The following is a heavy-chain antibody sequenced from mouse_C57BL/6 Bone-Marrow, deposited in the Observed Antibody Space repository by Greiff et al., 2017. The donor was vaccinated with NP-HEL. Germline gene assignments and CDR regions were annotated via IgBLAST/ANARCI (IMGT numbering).Heavy chain of an antibody. D-gene: IGHD3-1*01. CDR2: IHPNSGST. CDR1: GYTFTSYW. Sequence: QVQLQQSGAELVKPGASVKLSCKASGYTFTSYWMHWVKQRPGQGLEWIGMIHPNSGSTNYNEKFKSKATLTVDKSSSTAYMQLSSLTSEDSAVYYCERSQLGLQAMDYWGQGTSVTVSS. J-gene: IGHJ4*01. V-gene: IGHV1-64*01. CDR3: ERSQLGLQAMDY.